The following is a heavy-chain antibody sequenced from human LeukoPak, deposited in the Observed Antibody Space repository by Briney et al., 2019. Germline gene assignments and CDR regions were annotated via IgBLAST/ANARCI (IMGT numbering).Heavy chain of an antibody. Sequence: ASVKVSCKASGYTFTSYYMHWVRQAPGQGLEWMGIINPSGGSTSYAQKFQGRVTMTRDMSTSTVYMELSSLRSEDTAVYYCARDYYDSSSYGYFDYWGQGTLVTVSS. CDR2: INPSGGST. CDR1: GYTFTSYY. V-gene: IGHV1-46*01. CDR3: ARDYYDSSSYGYFDY. J-gene: IGHJ4*02. D-gene: IGHD3-22*01.